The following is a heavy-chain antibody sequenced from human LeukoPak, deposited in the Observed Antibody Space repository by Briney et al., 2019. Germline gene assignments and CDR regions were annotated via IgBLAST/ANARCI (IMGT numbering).Heavy chain of an antibody. J-gene: IGHJ1*01. CDR3: ARDVTRKLYYYDSSGYGEYFQH. D-gene: IGHD3-22*01. Sequence: GGSLRLSCAASGFTFSSYWMNWVRQAPGKGLEWVSYISSSSSTIYYADSVKGRFTISRDNAKNSLYLQMNSLRAEDTAVYYCARDVTRKLYYYDSSGYGEYFQHWGQGTLVTVSS. CDR2: ISSSSSTI. CDR1: GFTFSSYW. V-gene: IGHV3-48*01.